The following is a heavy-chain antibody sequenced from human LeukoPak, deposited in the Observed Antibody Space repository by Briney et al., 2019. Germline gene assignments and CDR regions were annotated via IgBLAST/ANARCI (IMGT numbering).Heavy chain of an antibody. CDR3: AKDPDSISSGGSDY. D-gene: IGHD6-6*01. V-gene: IGHV3-30*02. J-gene: IGHJ4*02. Sequence: GGSLRLSCAASGFTFSSYGMHWVRQAPGKGLEWGAFIRYDGGNKYYADSVKGRFTISRDNSKNTLYLQMNSVRGEDTAVYYCAKDPDSISSGGSDYWGQGTLVTVSS. CDR1: GFTFSSYG. CDR2: IRYDGGNK.